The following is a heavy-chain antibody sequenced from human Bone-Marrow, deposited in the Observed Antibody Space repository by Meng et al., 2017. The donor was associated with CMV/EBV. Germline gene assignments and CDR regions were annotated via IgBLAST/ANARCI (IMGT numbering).Heavy chain of an antibody. CDR3: TSAPSILDHWVSY. V-gene: IGHV3-48*01. D-gene: IGHD1-1*01. CDR2: ISSSSSTI. CDR1: GFTFSSYS. J-gene: IGHJ4*02. Sequence: GESLKISCAASGFTFSSYSMNWVRQAPGKGLEWVSYISSSSSTIYYADSVKGRFTISRDNSKNTLYLQMNSLRAEDTAVYYCTSAPSILDHWVSYLGQGQLVHVSS.